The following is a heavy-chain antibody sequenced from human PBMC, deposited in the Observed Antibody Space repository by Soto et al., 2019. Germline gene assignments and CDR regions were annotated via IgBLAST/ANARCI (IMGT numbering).Heavy chain of an antibody. D-gene: IGHD2-21*01. CDR2: IYSGGAK. V-gene: IGHV3-66*01. J-gene: IGHJ4*02. Sequence: GGSLRLSCAAFGFTVSNNYMTWVRQAPGKGLEWVSVIYSGGAKYYADSVKGRFTISRDNSKNTVSLEMDSLGAEDTAVYYCARGGDCGGDCYLDYWGLGIMVTVSS. CDR1: GFTVSNNY. CDR3: ARGGDCGGDCYLDY.